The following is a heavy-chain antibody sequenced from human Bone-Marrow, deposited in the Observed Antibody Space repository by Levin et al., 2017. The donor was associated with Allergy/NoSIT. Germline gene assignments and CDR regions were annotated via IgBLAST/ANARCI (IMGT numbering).Heavy chain of an antibody. V-gene: IGHV3-66*01. CDR3: ARNGVGTAAGTP. CDR1: GFSVSRNY. Sequence: GESLKISCAASGFSVSRNYMSWVRQAPGKGLEWVSLIYSGGDTQYADSVKGRFTISRDNSRNTLYLQMNSLRGDDTAVYYGARNGVGTAAGTPWGQGTLVTVSS. J-gene: IGHJ4*02. CDR2: IYSGGDT. D-gene: IGHD6-13*01.